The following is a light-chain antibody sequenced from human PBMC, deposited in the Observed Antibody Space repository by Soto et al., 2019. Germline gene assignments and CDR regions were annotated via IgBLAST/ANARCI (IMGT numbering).Light chain of an antibody. V-gene: IGKV1-5*03. J-gene: IGKJ1*01. Sequence: DIQMTQSPSTLSASVGDRVTITCRASQSIGDWLAWYQQKPGKAPKLLIYKASTLESGVPSRFRGSGSGTDFTLIISSLHPDDFATYYCHHYNTYSPEWTFGQGTKVDIK. CDR1: QSIGDW. CDR2: KAS. CDR3: HHYNTYSPEWT.